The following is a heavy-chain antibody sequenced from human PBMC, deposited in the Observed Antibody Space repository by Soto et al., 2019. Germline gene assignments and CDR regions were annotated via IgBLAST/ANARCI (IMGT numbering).Heavy chain of an antibody. CDR2: ISSSSSYI. Sequence: GGSLRLSCAASGFTFSSYAMSWVRQATGKGLEWVSSISSSSSYIYYADSVKGRFTISRDNAKNSLYLQMNSLRAEDTSVYYCSRGGGELLRYYYYGMDVWGQGTTVTVSS. CDR3: SRGGGELLRYYYYGMDV. CDR1: GFTFSSYA. J-gene: IGHJ6*02. D-gene: IGHD1-26*01. V-gene: IGHV3-21*01.